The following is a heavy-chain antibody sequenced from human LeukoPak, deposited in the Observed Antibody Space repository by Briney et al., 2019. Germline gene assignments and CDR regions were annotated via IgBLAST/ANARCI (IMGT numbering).Heavy chain of an antibody. D-gene: IGHD3-22*01. CDR3: TSGYYYDSSGYWSALGY. Sequence: GGSLRLSCAASGFTFSGSAMHWVRQASGKGLEWVGRIRSKANSYATVYAASVKGRFTISRDDSKNTAYLQMNSLKTEDTAVYYCTSGYYYDSSGYWSALGYWGQGTLVTVSS. CDR1: GFTFSGSA. V-gene: IGHV3-73*01. CDR2: IRSKANSYAT. J-gene: IGHJ4*02.